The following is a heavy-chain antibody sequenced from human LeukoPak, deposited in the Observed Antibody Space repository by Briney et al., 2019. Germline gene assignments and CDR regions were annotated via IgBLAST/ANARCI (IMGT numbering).Heavy chain of an antibody. J-gene: IGHJ6*02. CDR2: ISYDGSNK. D-gene: IGHD6-13*01. V-gene: IGHV3-30*01. Sequence: GGSLRLSCAASGFTFSSYAMHWVRQAPGKGLEWVAVISYDGSNKYYADSVKGRFTISRDNSKNTLYLQMNSLRAEDTALYYCAKDIGPSIAAAEVYYYYGMDVWGQGTTVTVSS. CDR3: AKDIGPSIAAAEVYYYYGMDV. CDR1: GFTFSSYA.